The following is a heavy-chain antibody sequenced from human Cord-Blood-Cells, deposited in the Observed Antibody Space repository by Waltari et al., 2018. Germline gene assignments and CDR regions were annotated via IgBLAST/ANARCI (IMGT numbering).Heavy chain of an antibody. D-gene: IGHD4-4*01. CDR3: ASPSTTVFAFDI. Sequence: QVQLVQSGAEVKKPGSSVKVSCKASGGTFSSYAISWVRQSPGQGLEWMGGVSRIFGTANYEQKFQGRVTITADESTSKAYMELSSLRSEDTAVYYCASPSTTVFAFDIWGQGTMVTVSS. V-gene: IGHV1-69*01. CDR2: VSRIFGTA. J-gene: IGHJ3*02. CDR1: GGTFSSYA.